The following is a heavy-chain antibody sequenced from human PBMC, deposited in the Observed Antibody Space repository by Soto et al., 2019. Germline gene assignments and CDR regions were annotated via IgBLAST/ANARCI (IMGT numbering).Heavy chain of an antibody. CDR2: ISSSSSYI. CDR3: ARTATGTTSFDY. Sequence: EVQLVESGGGLVKPGGSLRLSCAASGFTFSSYSMNWVRRAPGKGLEWVSSISSSSSYIYYADSVKGRFTISRDNAKNSLYLQMNSLRAEDTAVYYCARTATGTTSFDYWGQGTLVTVSS. J-gene: IGHJ4*02. CDR1: GFTFSSYS. D-gene: IGHD1-7*01. V-gene: IGHV3-21*01.